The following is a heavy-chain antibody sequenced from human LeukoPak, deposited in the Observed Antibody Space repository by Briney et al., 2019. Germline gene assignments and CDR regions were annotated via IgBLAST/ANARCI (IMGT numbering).Heavy chain of an antibody. J-gene: IGHJ4*02. CDR1: GFTFRSCA. D-gene: IGHD2-2*01. CDR2: ISGRGDTT. CDR3: AKVGARGCSSSTCFIY. Sequence: GVSLRLSCAASGFTFRSCAMSWVRQAPGKGLEWVSAISGRGDTTYYADSVKGRFTISRDNSKNTLYLQMNSLRPEDTAVYYCAKVGARGCSSSTCFIYWGQGTLVTVSS. V-gene: IGHV3-23*01.